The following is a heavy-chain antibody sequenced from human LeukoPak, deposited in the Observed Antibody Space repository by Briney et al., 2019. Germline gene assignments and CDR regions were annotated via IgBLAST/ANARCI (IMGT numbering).Heavy chain of an antibody. J-gene: IGHJ4*02. V-gene: IGHV4-30-2*01. CDR3: ARVNYDSGPGVDY. Sequence: SQTLSLTCTVSGGSISSGGYCWSWIRQPPGKGLEWIGYIYHSGSTYYKPSLKSRVTISLDRSKKQFSLKLSSVTAADTAVYYCARVNYDSGPGVDYWGQGTLVTVSS. D-gene: IGHD3-3*01. CDR1: GGSISSGGYC. CDR2: IYHSGST.